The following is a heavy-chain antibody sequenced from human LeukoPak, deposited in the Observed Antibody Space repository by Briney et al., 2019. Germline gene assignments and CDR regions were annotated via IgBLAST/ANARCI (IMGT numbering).Heavy chain of an antibody. J-gene: IGHJ4*02. Sequence: SQTLSLTCTVSGGSISSGDFYWGWIRQPPGKGLEWIGYIFYSGSTYYNPSLKGRVTMSVDTSKNQFSLKLSSVTAADTAVYYCATHSSSSSYFDYWGQGTLVTVSS. CDR1: GGSISSGDFY. D-gene: IGHD6-6*01. CDR3: ATHSSSSSYFDY. V-gene: IGHV4-30-4*08. CDR2: IFYSGST.